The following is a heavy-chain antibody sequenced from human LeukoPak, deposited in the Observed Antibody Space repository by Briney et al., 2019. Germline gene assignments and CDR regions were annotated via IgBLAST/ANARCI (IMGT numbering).Heavy chain of an antibody. V-gene: IGHV5-51*01. CDR1: GYSFPSYW. Sequence: GESLKIFCKGYGYSFPSYWIGWVRQMPGKGLEWMGIIYPGDSDTRYSPSFQGQVTISADKSISTAYLQWSSLKASDTAMYYCARCYGDYGGTLDYWGQGTLVSVSS. J-gene: IGHJ4*02. D-gene: IGHD4-17*01. CDR2: IYPGDSDT. CDR3: ARCYGDYGGTLDY.